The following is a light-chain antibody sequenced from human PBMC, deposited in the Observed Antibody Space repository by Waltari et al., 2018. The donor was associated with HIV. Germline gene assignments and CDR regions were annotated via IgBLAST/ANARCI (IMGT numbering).Light chain of an antibody. CDR1: SSNIGAGYD. CDR3: QSYDSSLSVWV. CDR2: GNG. Sequence: QSVLTQPPSVSGAPGQRVTISCTGSSSNIGAGYDVHWYQQIPGTAPKLLIYGNGRRPSGVPDGFSGSKAGTSASLAITGLQAEDEADYYCQSYDSSLSVWVFGGGTKLTVL. J-gene: IGLJ3*02. V-gene: IGLV1-40*01.